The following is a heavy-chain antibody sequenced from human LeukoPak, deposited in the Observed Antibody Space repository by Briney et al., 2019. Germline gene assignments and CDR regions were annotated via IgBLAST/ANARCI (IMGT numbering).Heavy chain of an antibody. CDR2: INSDGSST. Sequence: PGGSLRLSCAASGLTFSSYWMRWVRQAPGKGLVWVSRINSDGSSTSYADSVKGRFTISRDNAKNTLYLQMNSLRADDTAVYYCRCVTAGSWFAPWGQGTLVTVSS. CDR3: RCVTAGSWFAP. J-gene: IGHJ5*02. D-gene: IGHD4/OR15-4a*01. CDR1: GLTFSSYW. V-gene: IGHV3-74*01.